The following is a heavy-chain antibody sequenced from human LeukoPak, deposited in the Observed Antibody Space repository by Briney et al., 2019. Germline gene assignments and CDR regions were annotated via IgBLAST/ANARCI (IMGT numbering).Heavy chain of an antibody. CDR3: ARERLERGYGTDGFDI. V-gene: IGHV1-69*13. J-gene: IGHJ3*02. CDR1: GGTFSNYA. CDR2: IIPIFGTA. D-gene: IGHD5-12*01. Sequence: GASVKVSCEASGGTFSNYAITWVRQAPGQGLEWMGGIIPIFGTAHYAQKFQGRVTITADESTSTAYMELSSLRSEDTAVYYCARERLERGYGTDGFDIWGQGTMVTVSS.